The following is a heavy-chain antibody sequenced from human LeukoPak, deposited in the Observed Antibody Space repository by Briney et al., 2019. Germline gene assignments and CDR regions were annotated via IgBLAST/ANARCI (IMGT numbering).Heavy chain of an antibody. J-gene: IGHJ4*02. V-gene: IGHV3-48*03. CDR3: VRGDYGDYTLFDY. D-gene: IGHD4-17*01. Sequence: GGSLRLSCAASGFTFSSYEMNWVRQAPGKGLEWVSYISSSGSTIYYADSVKGRFTISRDNSKNTLYLQMNSLRAEDTAVYYCVRGDYGDYTLFDYWGQGTLVTVSS. CDR1: GFTFSSYE. CDR2: ISSSGSTI.